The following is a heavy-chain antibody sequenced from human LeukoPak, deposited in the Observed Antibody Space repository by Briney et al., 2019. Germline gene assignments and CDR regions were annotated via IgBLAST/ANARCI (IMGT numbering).Heavy chain of an antibody. CDR2: IYDSGST. D-gene: IGHD6-6*01. V-gene: IGHV4-59*01. Sequence: SETLSLTCTVPGGSTSNYYWSWIRQPPGKGLEWIGFIYDSGSTYYNPSLKSRVTISVDTSKNQFSLKLSSVTAADTAMYYCALYSSTSDYWGQGTLVTVSS. CDR3: ALYSSTSDY. J-gene: IGHJ4*02. CDR1: GGSTSNYY.